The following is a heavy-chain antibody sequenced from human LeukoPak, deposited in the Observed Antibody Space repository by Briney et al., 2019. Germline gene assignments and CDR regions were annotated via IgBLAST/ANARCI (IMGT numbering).Heavy chain of an antibody. J-gene: IGHJ4*02. CDR3: ARETEMDNPDY. CDR2: IKHGGSEK. V-gene: IGHV3-7*04. CDR1: GFTFSSYW. D-gene: IGHD5-24*01. Sequence: GGSLRLSCTASGFTFSSYWMNWVRQAPGKGLEWVSNIKHGGSEKYYADSVKGRFTISRDNAKKSLYLQMNSLRAEDTAVYYCARETEMDNPDYWGQGTLVTVSS.